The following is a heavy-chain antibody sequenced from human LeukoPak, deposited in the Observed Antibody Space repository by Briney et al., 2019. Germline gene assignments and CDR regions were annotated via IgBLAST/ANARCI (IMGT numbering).Heavy chain of an antibody. CDR2: INHSGST. CDR3: ARDASGTYYYGSGSMNWFDP. CDR1: GGSFSGYY. J-gene: IGHJ5*02. D-gene: IGHD3-10*01. Sequence: PSETLSLTCAVYGGSFSGYYWSWIRRPPGKGLEWIGEINHSGSTNYNPSLKSRVTISVDTSKNQFSLKLSSVTAADTAVYYCARDASGTYYYGSGSMNWFDPWGQGTLVTVSS. V-gene: IGHV4-34*01.